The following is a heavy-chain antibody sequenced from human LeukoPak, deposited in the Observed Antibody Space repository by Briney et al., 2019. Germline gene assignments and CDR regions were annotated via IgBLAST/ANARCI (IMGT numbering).Heavy chain of an antibody. CDR1: GFTFSNAW. D-gene: IGHD3-10*01. Sequence: GGSPRLSCAASGFTFSNAWMSWVRQAPGKGLEWVGRIKSKTDGGTTDYAAPVKGRFTISRDDSKNTLYLQMNSLKTEDTDVYYCTTKNTMVRGVTGDYWGQGTLVTVSS. CDR2: IKSKTDGGTT. J-gene: IGHJ4*02. V-gene: IGHV3-15*01. CDR3: TTKNTMVRGVTGDY.